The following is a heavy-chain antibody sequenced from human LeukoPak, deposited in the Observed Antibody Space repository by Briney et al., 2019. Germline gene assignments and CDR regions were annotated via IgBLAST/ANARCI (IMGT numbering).Heavy chain of an antibody. V-gene: IGHV3-53*01. CDR2: IYSGGTT. CDR3: ARDAGFDSGWTRFDF. J-gene: IGHJ4*02. CDR1: GFNIDTAY. Sequence: GGSLRLSCVVSGFNIDTAYMTWVRQAPGKGLEWVSLIYSGGTTYYADSVRGRFTISRDLSTNTIYLQMDTLRADDTAVYYCARDAGFDSGWTRFDFWGRGTLVTVSS. D-gene: IGHD6-19*01.